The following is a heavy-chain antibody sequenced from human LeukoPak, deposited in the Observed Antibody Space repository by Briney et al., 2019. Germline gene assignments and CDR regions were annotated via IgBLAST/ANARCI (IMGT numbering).Heavy chain of an antibody. CDR1: GFTFSSYT. J-gene: IGHJ4*02. V-gene: IGHV3-21*01. D-gene: IGHD3-10*01. CDR3: ARDQRPSYYGSGSYACDY. CDR2: ISSSRNYI. Sequence: PGGSLRLSCAASGFTFSSYTMNWVRQAPGKGLEWVSSISSSRNYIYYADSVKGRFTISRDNANNSLYLQMNSLRAEDTAVYFCARDQRPSYYGSGSYACDYWGQGILVTVSS.